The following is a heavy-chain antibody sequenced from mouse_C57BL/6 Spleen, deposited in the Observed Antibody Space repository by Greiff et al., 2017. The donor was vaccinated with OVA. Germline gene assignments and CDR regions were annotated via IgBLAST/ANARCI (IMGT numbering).Heavy chain of an antibody. V-gene: IGHV5-17*01. D-gene: IGHD1-1*01. CDR2: ISSGSSTI. J-gene: IGHJ2*01. CDR1: GFTFSDYG. Sequence: EVMLVESGGGLVKPGGSLKLSCAASGFTFSDYGMHWVRQAPEKGLEWVAYISSGSSTIYYADTVKGRFTISRDNAKNTLFLQMTSLRSEDTAMYYCARPYGSSYVGYYFDYWGQGTTLTVSS. CDR3: ARPYGSSYVGYYFDY.